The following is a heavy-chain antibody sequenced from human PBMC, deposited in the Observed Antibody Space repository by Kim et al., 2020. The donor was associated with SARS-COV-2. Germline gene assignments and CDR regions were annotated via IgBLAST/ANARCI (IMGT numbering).Heavy chain of an antibody. D-gene: IGHD2-2*01. CDR1: GFTFGAYA. V-gene: IGHV3-9*01. CDR2: IWKSDNI. Sequence: GGSLRLSCVASGFTFGAYAMHWVRKAPGKGLEWVAGIWKSDNIYYADSVKGRFTISRDNAKNSLFLEMTGLRPEDTALYYCTRDLSGLDCTSTTCYAYGMDVWGQVTTVFVSS. CDR3: TRDLSGLDCTSTTCYAYGMDV. J-gene: IGHJ6*02.